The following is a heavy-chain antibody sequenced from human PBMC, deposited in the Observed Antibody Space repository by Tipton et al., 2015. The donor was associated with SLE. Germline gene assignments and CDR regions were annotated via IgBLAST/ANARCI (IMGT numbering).Heavy chain of an antibody. J-gene: IGHJ4*02. CDR3: ARGRGMITFGGVFAD. Sequence: TLSLTCTVSGVSISSGNYYWSWIRQPAGKGLEWIGRIYTSGSTKYNPSLKSRLTIFVDTSNNQFSLRLTSVTAADTAVYYCARGRGMITFGGVFADWGQGSLVTVSS. D-gene: IGHD3-16*02. CDR2: IYTSGST. V-gene: IGHV4-61*02. CDR1: GVSISSGNYY.